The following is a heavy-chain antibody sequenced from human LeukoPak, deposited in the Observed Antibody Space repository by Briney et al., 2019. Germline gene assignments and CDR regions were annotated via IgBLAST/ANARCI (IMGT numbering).Heavy chain of an antibody. CDR2: ISYSGIT. CDR3: AANSPDPNTLGRSYKV. D-gene: IGHD2/OR15-2a*01. CDR1: GPSIGIIPQY. V-gene: IGHV4-39*01. Sequence: PSETLSLTCSLSGPSIGIIPQYWAWIRQSPGRGLEWIATISYSGITYYNPSFKSRVTISVDKSKNEFSLKLSSVTAADTAVYYCAANSPDPNTLGRSYKVWGQGTQVTVSS. J-gene: IGHJ4*02.